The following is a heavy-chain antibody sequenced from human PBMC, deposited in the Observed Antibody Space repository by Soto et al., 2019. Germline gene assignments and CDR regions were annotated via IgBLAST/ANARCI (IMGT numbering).Heavy chain of an antibody. CDR1: GYIFTGYY. V-gene: IGHV1-2*04. CDR2: INPNSGDT. J-gene: IGHJ4*02. Sequence: ASVKVSCKASGYIFTGYYMHWVRQAPGQGLEWMGWINPNSGDTNYTQKFRGWVTMTRDTSISTAYMELSRLRSDDTAVYYCATSRISIAVAGETEYYFDYWGQGTPVTVSS. CDR3: ATSRISIAVAGETEYYFDY. D-gene: IGHD6-19*01.